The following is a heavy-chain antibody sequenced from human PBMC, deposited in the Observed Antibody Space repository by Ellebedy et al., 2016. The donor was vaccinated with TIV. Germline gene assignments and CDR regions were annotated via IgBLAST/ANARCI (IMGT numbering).Heavy chain of an antibody. Sequence: GESLKISXAASGFTVSSNYMSWVRQAPGKGLEWVSVIYSGGSTYYADSVKGRFTISRDNAKNSLYLQMNSLRAEDTALYYCAKGRVPYCSSTSCLHFDYWGQGTLVTVSS. D-gene: IGHD2-2*01. V-gene: IGHV3-53*05. CDR1: GFTVSSNY. J-gene: IGHJ4*02. CDR3: AKGRVPYCSSTSCLHFDY. CDR2: IYSGGST.